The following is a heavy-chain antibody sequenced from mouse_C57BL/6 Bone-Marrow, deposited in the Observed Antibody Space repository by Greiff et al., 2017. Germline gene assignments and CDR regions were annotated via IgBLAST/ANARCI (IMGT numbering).Heavy chain of an antibody. Sequence: VQLQQSGAELVRPGASVKLSCTASGFNIKDDYMHWVKQRPEQGLEWIGWIDPENGDTEYASKFQGKATLTADTSSNTAYLQLSSLTSEDTAVYYCTTWTMITRPYYYAMDYCGQGTSVTVSS. D-gene: IGHD2-4*01. V-gene: IGHV14-4*01. CDR2: IDPENGDT. CDR3: TTWTMITRPYYYAMDY. J-gene: IGHJ4*01. CDR1: GFNIKDDY.